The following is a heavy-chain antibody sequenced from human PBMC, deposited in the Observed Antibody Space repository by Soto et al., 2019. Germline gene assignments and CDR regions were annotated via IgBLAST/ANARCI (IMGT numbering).Heavy chain of an antibody. D-gene: IGHD6-19*01. CDR2: ISCNSGSI. V-gene: IGHV3-9*01. J-gene: IGHJ3*02. CDR3: AKDRSGYSSGWYGI. Sequence: EVQLVESGGGLVQPGRSLRLSCAASGFTFDDYAMHWVRQAPGKGLEWVSGISCNSGSIGYADSVKGRFTISRDNAKNSLYLQMTSLRAEDTALYYCAKDRSGYSSGWYGIWGQGTMVTVSS. CDR1: GFTFDDYA.